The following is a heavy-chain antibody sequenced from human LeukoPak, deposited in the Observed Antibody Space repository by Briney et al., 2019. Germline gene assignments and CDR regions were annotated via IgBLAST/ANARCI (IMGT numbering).Heavy chain of an antibody. CDR2: IKQDGSEK. D-gene: IGHD2-21*02. J-gene: IGHJ4*02. V-gene: IGHV3-7*02. CDR1: GFTFSSHW. CDR3: ASTDIVLVTAIDY. Sequence: GGSLRLSCAASGFTFSSHWESCVRQATGKALVWVANIKQDGSEKYYVDSVKGRFTISRDNAKNSLYLQMNSLRAEDTAVYYCASTDIVLVTAIDYWGQGTLAQSPQ.